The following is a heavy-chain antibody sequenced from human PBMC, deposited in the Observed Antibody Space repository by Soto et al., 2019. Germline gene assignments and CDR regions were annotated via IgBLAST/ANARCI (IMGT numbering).Heavy chain of an antibody. J-gene: IGHJ3*02. CDR3: ARVFNYDYVWGSYRYKGGDAFDI. V-gene: IGHV4-30-4*01. D-gene: IGHD3-16*02. Sequence: SETLSLTCTVSGGSISSGDYYWSWIRQPPGKGLEWIGYIYYSGSTYYNPSLKSRVTISVDTSKNQFSLKLSSVAAADTAVYYCARVFNYDYVWGSYRYKGGDAFDIWGQGTMVTVSS. CDR2: IYYSGST. CDR1: GGSISSGDYY.